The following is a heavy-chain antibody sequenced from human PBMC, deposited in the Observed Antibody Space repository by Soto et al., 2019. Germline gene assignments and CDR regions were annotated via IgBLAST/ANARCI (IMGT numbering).Heavy chain of an antibody. CDR2: IYYTGST. J-gene: IGHJ4*02. V-gene: IGHV4-59*12. D-gene: IGHD6-6*01. CDR1: GGSIRPYY. Sequence: ASETLSLTCTVFGGSIRPYYWSWIRQPPGKELEWIGYIYYTGSTNYSPSLKSRVTMSLDTSKNLLSLRLNSVTAADTAVYYCARGSPLSSSFPLDSRGQGSLVTVSS. CDR3: ARGSPLSSSFPLDS.